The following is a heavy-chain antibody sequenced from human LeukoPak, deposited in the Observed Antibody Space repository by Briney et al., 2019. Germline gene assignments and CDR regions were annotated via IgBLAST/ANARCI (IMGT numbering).Heavy chain of an antibody. Sequence: GASVKVSCNASGYTFTSYDINWVRQATGQGLEWMGWMNPNNGNTDYAQKFQGRVTLTRNTSISTAYMELSSLRSEDTAVYYCARRTVTTRCSDYWGQGTLVTVSS. CDR3: ARRTVTTRCSDY. CDR2: MNPNNGNT. J-gene: IGHJ4*02. V-gene: IGHV1-8*01. D-gene: IGHD4-17*01. CDR1: GYTFTSYD.